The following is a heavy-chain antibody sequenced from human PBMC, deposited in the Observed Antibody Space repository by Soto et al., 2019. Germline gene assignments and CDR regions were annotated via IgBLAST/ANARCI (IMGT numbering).Heavy chain of an antibody. CDR1: GFTFSNDW. V-gene: IGHV3-74*01. Sequence: GSLRLSCAASGFTFSNDWMNWVRQGPGKGLEWVSRIISGGSRVSYADSVKGRFTIARDNAKNTLYLEMHSLTAEDTAVYYCARERTSKGGMDVWGQGTTVTVSS. CDR3: ARERTSKGGMDV. CDR2: IISGGSRV. J-gene: IGHJ6*02.